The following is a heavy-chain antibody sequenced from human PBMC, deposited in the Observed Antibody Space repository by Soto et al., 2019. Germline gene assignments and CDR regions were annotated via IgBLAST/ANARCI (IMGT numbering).Heavy chain of an antibody. CDR1: GFTFSSNA. Sequence: GESRRLSCAASGFTFSSNAMSWVRQAPGKGLEWVSVITNTGGDTLYADSVKGRFTISRDNSKNTLYLQMNSLRAEDTAVYYCAKTRGYSYGYVFDYWGQGTLVTVSS. CDR3: AKTRGYSYGYVFDY. J-gene: IGHJ4*02. D-gene: IGHD5-18*01. CDR2: ITNTGGDT. V-gene: IGHV3-23*01.